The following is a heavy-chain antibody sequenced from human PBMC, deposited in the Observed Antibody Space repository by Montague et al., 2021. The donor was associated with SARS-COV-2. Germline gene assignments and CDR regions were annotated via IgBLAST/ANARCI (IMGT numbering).Heavy chain of an antibody. J-gene: IGHJ4*02. D-gene: IGHD1-26*01. V-gene: IGHV4-59*02. CDR3: VRDPAPSGSGTFYDY. CDR1: GDSVSHDF. CDR2: VYYSRSS. Sequence: SETLSLTCTVSGDSVSHDFWTWIRQPPGKGLEWIGYVYYSRSSSYNLSLRGRVCIAVDTSKNQFSLRLSTVTAADTAIYYCVRDPAPSGSGTFYDYWGQGTLVAVSS.